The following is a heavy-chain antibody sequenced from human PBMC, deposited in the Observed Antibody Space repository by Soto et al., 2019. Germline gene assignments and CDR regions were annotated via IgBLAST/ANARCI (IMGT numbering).Heavy chain of an antibody. CDR3: ARISYDRGFDY. J-gene: IGHJ4*02. D-gene: IGHD3-22*01. CDR1: GGPISSSSYY. Sequence: PSETLSLTCTVSGGPISSSSYYWGWIRQPPGKGLEWIGSIYYSGSTYYNPSLKSRVTISVDTSKNQFSLKLSSVTAAETAVYYCARISYDRGFDYWGQGTLVTVAS. CDR2: IYYSGST. V-gene: IGHV4-39*01.